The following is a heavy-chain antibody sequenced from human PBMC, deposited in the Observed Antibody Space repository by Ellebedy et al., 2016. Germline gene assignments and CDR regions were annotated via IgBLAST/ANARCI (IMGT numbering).Heavy chain of an antibody. J-gene: IGHJ4*02. CDR3: ARSMFNYDILTGYGHDY. Sequence: ASVKVSCKASGYTFTSYGISWVRQAPGQGLEWMGWISAYNGNTNYAQKLQGRVTMTTDTSTSTAYMELSSLRSEDTAVYYCARSMFNYDILTGYGHDYWGQGTLVTVSS. V-gene: IGHV1-18*01. CDR1: GYTFTSYG. CDR2: ISAYNGNT. D-gene: IGHD3-9*01.